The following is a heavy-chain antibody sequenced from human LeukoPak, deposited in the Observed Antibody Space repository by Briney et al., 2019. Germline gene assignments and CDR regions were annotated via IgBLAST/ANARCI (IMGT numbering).Heavy chain of an antibody. CDR1: GGSISSSSYY. J-gene: IGHJ4*01. CDR3: AAFTLYYDSSGYYDTQDY. CDR2: IYYSGST. V-gene: IGHV4-39*01. D-gene: IGHD3-22*01. Sequence: SETLSLTCTVSGGSISSSSYYWGWIRQPPGKGLEWIGSIYYSGSTYYNPSLKSRVTISVDTSKNQFPLKLSSVTAADTAVYYCAAFTLYYDSSGYYDTQDYWGQEPWSPSPQ.